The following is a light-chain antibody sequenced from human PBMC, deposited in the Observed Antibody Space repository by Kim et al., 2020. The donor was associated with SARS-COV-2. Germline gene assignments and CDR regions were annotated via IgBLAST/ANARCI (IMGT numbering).Light chain of an antibody. CDR1: STDVGTYKY. CDR3: CSYAGSSTFYV. Sequence: QSALTQPRSVSGSPGQSVTISCTGISTDVGTYKYVSWYQQRPGKAPKLIIYDVTERPSGVPDRFSGSKSGNTASLTISGLQAEDEAEYYCCSYAGSSTFYVFDTGTKVTVL. J-gene: IGLJ1*01. CDR2: DVT. V-gene: IGLV2-11*01.